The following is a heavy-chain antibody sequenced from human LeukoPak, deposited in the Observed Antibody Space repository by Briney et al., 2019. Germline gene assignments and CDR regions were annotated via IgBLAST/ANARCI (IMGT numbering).Heavy chain of an antibody. J-gene: IGHJ4*02. CDR3: ARDQGADSSGWSRPDY. D-gene: IGHD6-19*01. CDR2: INPSGGST. V-gene: IGHV1-46*01. CDR1: GYTFTSYY. Sequence: ASVKVSCKASGYTFTSYYMHWVRQAPGQGLEWMGIINPSGGSTSYAQKFQGRVTMTRDTSTSTVYMELSRLRSDDTAVYYCARDQGADSSGWSRPDYWGQGTLVTVSS.